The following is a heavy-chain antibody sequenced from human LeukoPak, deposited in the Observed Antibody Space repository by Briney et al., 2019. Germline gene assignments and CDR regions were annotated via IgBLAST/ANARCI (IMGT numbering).Heavy chain of an antibody. CDR3: AKDPSYCSGGRCYGHAPGY. Sequence: KAGGSLGLSCAASGFTFSSYGMHWVRQAPGKGLEWVAVISYDGSNKYYADSVKGRFTISRDNSKNTLYLEMNSLRAEDTAVYYCAKDPSYCSGGRCYGHAPGYWGQGTLVTVSS. V-gene: IGHV3-30*18. CDR1: GFTFSSYG. CDR2: ISYDGSNK. J-gene: IGHJ4*02. D-gene: IGHD2-15*01.